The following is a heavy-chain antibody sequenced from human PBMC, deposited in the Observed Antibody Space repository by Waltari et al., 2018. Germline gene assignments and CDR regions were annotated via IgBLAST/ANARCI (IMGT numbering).Heavy chain of an antibody. CDR1: GFPFRNYA. CDR3: TREDDGNDSGAFDL. CDR2: IRSNDYTGGT. J-gene: IGHJ3*01. Sequence: EVQLVESGGDMVQPGRSLRLSCTGSGFPFRNYAINWVRQAPGKGLEWVGFIRSNDYTGGTSFAASVGGRFTISRDDSKRTAYLQMNALQTDDSATYYCTREDDGNDSGAFDLWGQGTLVTVSS. V-gene: IGHV3-49*04. D-gene: IGHD5-12*01.